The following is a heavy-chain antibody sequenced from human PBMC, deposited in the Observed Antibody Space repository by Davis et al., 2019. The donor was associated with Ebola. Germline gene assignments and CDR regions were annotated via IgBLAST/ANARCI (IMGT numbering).Heavy chain of an antibody. CDR2: IDPSDSKT. CDR3: ARQESLYGWSDY. J-gene: IGHJ4*02. V-gene: IGHV5-10-1*04. CDR1: GYYFTSYW. Sequence: KVSCKGSGYYFTSYWISWVRQMPGRGLEWMGRIDPSDSKTDYSPSFEGQVTISVDRSITTTYLQWRSLRASDTAIYYCARQESLYGWSDYWGQGTLVTVSS. D-gene: IGHD6-19*01.